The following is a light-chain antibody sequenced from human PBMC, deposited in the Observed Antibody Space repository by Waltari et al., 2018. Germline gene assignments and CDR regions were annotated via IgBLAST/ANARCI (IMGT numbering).Light chain of an antibody. CDR3: QQEYMTPRT. J-gene: IGKJ1*01. V-gene: IGKV1-39*01. CDR1: QSVRNF. Sequence: DIQLTQSPSSLSASVGDRVTITCRASQSVRNFVNWYQQEPGKAPKLLIYATSSLQTGVPSRFSGSGSGTDFTLSISSLQPEDFAIYFCQQEYMTPRTFGQGTKVEIK. CDR2: ATS.